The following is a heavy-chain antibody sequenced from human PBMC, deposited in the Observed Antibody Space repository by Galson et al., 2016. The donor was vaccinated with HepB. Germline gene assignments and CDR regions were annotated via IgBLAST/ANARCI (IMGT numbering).Heavy chain of an antibody. CDR1: GFMVSTFW. CDR3: ARDPGFRNGMDV. V-gene: IGHV3-30*14. J-gene: IGHJ6*02. Sequence: SLRLSCAASGFMVSTFWMHWVRQAPGKGLEWVAVMSHDGTNKFYADSVKGRFTISRDTSKNTVFLQMNSLRGEDTAVYYCARDPGFRNGMDVWGQGTTVTVS. CDR2: MSHDGTNK.